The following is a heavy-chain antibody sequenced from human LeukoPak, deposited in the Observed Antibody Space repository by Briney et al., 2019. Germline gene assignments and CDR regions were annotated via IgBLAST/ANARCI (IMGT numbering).Heavy chain of an antibody. CDR2: INHSGST. J-gene: IGHJ2*01. D-gene: IGHD3-10*01. CDR1: GGSFSGYY. Sequence: SETLSLTCAVYGGSFSGYYWSWIRQPPGKGLEWIGEINHSGSTNYNPSLKSRVTISVDTSKNQFSLKLSSVTAADTAVYYCARVPYGSGSPGLDWYFDLWGRGTLVTVSS. V-gene: IGHV4-34*01. CDR3: ARVPYGSGSPGLDWYFDL.